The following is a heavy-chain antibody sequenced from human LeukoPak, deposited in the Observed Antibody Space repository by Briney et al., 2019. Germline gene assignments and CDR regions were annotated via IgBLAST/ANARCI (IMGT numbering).Heavy chain of an antibody. CDR3: ARDPYCSGGSCYFDY. CDR1: GFTFSSYS. D-gene: IGHD2-15*01. J-gene: IGHJ4*02. CDR2: ISSSSSYI. V-gene: IGHV3-21*01. Sequence: GGSLRLSCAASGFTFSSYSMNWVRQAPGKGLEWVSSISSSSSYIYYADSVKGRFTISRDNAKSSLYLQMNSLRAEDTAVYYCARDPYCSGGSCYFDYWGQGTLVTVSS.